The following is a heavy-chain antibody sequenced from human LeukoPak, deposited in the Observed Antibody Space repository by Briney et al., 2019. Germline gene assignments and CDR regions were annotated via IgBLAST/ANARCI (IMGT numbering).Heavy chain of an antibody. J-gene: IGHJ6*03. V-gene: IGHV4-59*01. CDR2: IYYSGST. CDR1: GGSISSYY. D-gene: IGHD2-15*01. CDR3: ARSVEGYCRGGSCYSYSYYMDV. Sequence: SETLSLTCTVSGGSISSYYWSWIRQPPGKGLEWIGYIYYSGSTNYNPSLKSRVTISVDTSKNQFSLKLSSVTAADTAVYYCARSVEGYCRGGSCYSYSYYMDVWGKGTTVTVSS.